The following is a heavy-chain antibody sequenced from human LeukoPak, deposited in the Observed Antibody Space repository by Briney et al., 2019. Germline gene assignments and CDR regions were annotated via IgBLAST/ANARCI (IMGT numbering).Heavy chain of an antibody. CDR3: ARGGSSSWYRAVAGELTHFDY. CDR1: GYTFTGYY. D-gene: IGHD6-13*01. V-gene: IGHV1-2*02. CDR2: INPNSGGT. Sequence: ASVKVSCKASGYTFTGYYMHWVRQAPGQGLEWMGWINPNSGGTNYAQKFQGRVTMTRDTSISTAYMELSRLRSDDTAVYYCARGGSSSWYRAVAGELTHFDYWGQGTLVTVSS. J-gene: IGHJ4*02.